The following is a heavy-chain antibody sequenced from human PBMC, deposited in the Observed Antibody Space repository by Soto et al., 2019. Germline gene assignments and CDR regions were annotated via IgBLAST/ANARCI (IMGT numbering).Heavy chain of an antibody. CDR1: GFTFSSYG. CDR3: ARDGPYYYYYMDV. CDR2: IWYDGSNK. J-gene: IGHJ6*03. V-gene: IGHV3-33*01. Sequence: GGSLRLSCAASGFTFSSYGMHWVRQAPGKGLEWVAVIWYDGSNKYYADSVKGRFTISRDNSKNTLYLQMNSLRAEDTAVYYCARDGPYYYYYMDVWGKGTTVTVSS.